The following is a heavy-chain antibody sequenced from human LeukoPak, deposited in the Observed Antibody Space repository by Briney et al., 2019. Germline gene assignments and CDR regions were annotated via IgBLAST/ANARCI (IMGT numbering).Heavy chain of an antibody. V-gene: IGHV1-18*01. CDR3: ARSVYSYGGDGFDY. CDR1: GYTFTSYG. CDR2: ISAYNGNT. Sequence: ASVKVSCKASGYTFTSYGISWVRQAPGQGLEWMGWISAYNGNTNYAQKLQGRVTMTTDTSTSTVYMELSSLRSEDTAVYYCARSVYSYGGDGFDYWGQGTLVTVSS. D-gene: IGHD5-18*01. J-gene: IGHJ4*02.